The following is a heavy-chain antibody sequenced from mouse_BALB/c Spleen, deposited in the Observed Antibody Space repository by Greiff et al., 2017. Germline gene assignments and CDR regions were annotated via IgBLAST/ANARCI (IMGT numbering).Heavy chain of an antibody. D-gene: IGHD2-14*01. CDR2: IFPGDGST. J-gene: IGHJ2*01. Sequence: QVQLKESGAELVKPGASVKLSCKASGYTFTSYDINWVRQRSEQGLEWIGWIFPGDGSTNYNEKFKGKATFTADTSSNTAYMQLSSLTSEDSAVYYCARVRYFDYWGQGTTLTVSS. CDR1: GYTFTSYD. CDR3: ARVRYFDY. V-gene: IGHV1-85*01.